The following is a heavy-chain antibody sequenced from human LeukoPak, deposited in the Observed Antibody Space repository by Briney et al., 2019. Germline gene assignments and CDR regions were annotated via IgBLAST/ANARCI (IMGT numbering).Heavy chain of an antibody. CDR2: IYTSGST. Sequence: PSETLSLTCIVSGGSISSYYWSWIRQPAGKGLEWIGRIYTSGSTNYNPSLKSRVTISVDTSKNQFSLKLSSVTAADTAVYYCARSRGELYFYYYMDVWGKGTTVTISS. D-gene: IGHD3-10*01. J-gene: IGHJ6*03. CDR1: GGSISSYY. CDR3: ARSRGELYFYYYMDV. V-gene: IGHV4-4*07.